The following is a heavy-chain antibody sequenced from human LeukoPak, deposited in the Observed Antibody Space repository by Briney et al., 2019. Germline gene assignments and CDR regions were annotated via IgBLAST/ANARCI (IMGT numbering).Heavy chain of an antibody. CDR2: ISGRGFNT. CDR3: ARLPYRTVPPTIHFDY. D-gene: IGHD2-2*01. J-gene: IGHJ4*02. V-gene: IGHV3-23*01. Sequence: GGSLRLSFAVSGFTFNTYAMTWVRQAPGKGLQWVSVISGRGFNTYYADSVKGRFTISRDYSKNTLYLQMNSLRAEDTAVYYCARLPYRTVPPTIHFDYWGQGTLVTVSS. CDR1: GFTFNTYA.